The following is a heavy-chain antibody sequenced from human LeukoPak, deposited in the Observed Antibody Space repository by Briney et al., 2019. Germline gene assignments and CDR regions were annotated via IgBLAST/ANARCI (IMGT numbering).Heavy chain of an antibody. V-gene: IGHV1-2*04. CDR2: INPNSGGT. J-gene: IGHJ4*02. D-gene: IGHD1-26*01. CDR1: GYTFTSYA. Sequence: GASVKVSCKASGYTFTSYAMNWVRQAPGQGLEWMGWINPNSGGTSYAQKFQGWVTMTRDTSISTAYMELSRLRSDDTAVYYCAVGDVFLGPPEEGGPFFYWGQGTLVTVSS. CDR3: AVGDVFLGPPEEGGPFFY.